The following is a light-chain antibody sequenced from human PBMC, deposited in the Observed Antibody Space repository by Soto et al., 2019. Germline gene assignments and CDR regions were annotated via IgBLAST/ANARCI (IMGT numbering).Light chain of an antibody. CDR2: KAY. CDR3: QHYNSYSEA. J-gene: IGKJ1*01. CDR1: QTISSW. Sequence: EIQMTQSPSTLSGSVGDRVTITGPASQTISSWLAWYQQRPGKAPKLLIYKAYTLKSGVTSRFSGSGSGTEFTLTISSLQPDDFATYYCQHYNSYSEAVGQGTKVDIK. V-gene: IGKV1-5*03.